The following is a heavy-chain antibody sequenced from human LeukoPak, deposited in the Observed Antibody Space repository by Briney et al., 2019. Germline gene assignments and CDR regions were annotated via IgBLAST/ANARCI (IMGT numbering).Heavy chain of an antibody. CDR1: GFTFSSYW. D-gene: IGHD2-15*01. Sequence: GGSLRLSCAASGFTFSSYWMSWVRQAPGKGLEWVANIKQDGSEKDYVDSVKGRFTISRDTAKNSLYLQMNSLRAEDTAVYYCARGALDAATPFDSWGQGTLVTVSS. CDR3: ARGALDAATPFDS. CDR2: IKQDGSEK. V-gene: IGHV3-7*01. J-gene: IGHJ5*01.